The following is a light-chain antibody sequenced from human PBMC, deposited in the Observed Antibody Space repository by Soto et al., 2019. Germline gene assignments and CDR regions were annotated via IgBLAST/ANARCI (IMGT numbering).Light chain of an antibody. CDR1: QSLANSF. CDR3: QQYAASPIT. V-gene: IGKV3-20*01. Sequence: EFVLTQCPGTLSLSPGERSTLSCRASQSLANSFIAWYQQKPGQAPRLLIYDTSSRASGIPDRFSGSGSGTDFTLTFTRLEPEDFAVFYCQQYAASPITFGQGTRLEIK. J-gene: IGKJ5*01. CDR2: DTS.